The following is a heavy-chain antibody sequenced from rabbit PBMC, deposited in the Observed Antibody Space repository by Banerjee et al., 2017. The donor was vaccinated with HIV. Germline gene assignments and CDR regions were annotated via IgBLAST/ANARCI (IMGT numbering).Heavy chain of an antibody. J-gene: IGHJ6*01. CDR3: ARDVSDSGDYYKDYGMDL. V-gene: IGHV1S40*01. D-gene: IGHD1-1*01. CDR1: GFSFSNNYV. CDR2: IGAGSSGST. Sequence: QSLEESGGDLVKPGASLTLTCTASGFSFSNNYVMCWVRQAPGKGLEWIACIGAGSSGSTVYATWAKGRFTISKTSSTTVTLQMTSLTAADTATYFCARDVSDSGDYYKDYGMDLWGPGTLVTVS.